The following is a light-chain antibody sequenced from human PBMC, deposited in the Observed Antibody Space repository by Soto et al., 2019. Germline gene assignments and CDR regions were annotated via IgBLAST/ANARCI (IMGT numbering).Light chain of an antibody. CDR1: QSISSW. CDR2: QAS. J-gene: IGKJ1*01. CDR3: QQYNSYSWT. Sequence: DIQMTQSPSTLSASVGDRVTITCRASQSISSWLAWYQQKPGKAPKLLISQASSLESGVPSRFSGSGSETEFTLTISGLQPDDFARYYCQQYNSYSWTFGQGTKVEVK. V-gene: IGKV1-5*03.